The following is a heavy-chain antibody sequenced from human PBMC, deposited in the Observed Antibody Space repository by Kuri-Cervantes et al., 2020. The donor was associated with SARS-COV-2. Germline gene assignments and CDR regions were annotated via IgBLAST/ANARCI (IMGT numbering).Heavy chain of an antibody. D-gene: IGHD6-19*01. V-gene: IGHV4-39*07. J-gene: IGHJ3*02. Sequence: SETLSLTCTVSGGSISSSSYYWGWIRQPPGKGLEWIGSIYYSGSTYYNPSLKSRVTISVDTSKNQFSLKLSSVTAADTAVYYCARVKQWLERTAFDIWGQGTMVTVSS. CDR3: ARVKQWLERTAFDI. CDR2: IYYSGST. CDR1: GGSISSSSYY.